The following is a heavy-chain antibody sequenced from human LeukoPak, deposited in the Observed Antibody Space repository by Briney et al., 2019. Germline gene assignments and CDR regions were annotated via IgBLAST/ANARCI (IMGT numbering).Heavy chain of an antibody. J-gene: IGHJ4*02. V-gene: IGHV4-30-2*01. CDR1: GGSISSGGYY. CDR3: ARSWAGMYYPFYYFDY. D-gene: IGHD2-8*01. Sequence: SQTLSLTCTVSGGSISSGGYYWSWIRQPPGKGLEWIAEINHRGSTHYNPSLKSRVNISADTSKSQFSLNLDSVTAADTAVYYCARSWAGMYYPFYYFDYWGQGSLVTVSS. CDR2: INHRGST.